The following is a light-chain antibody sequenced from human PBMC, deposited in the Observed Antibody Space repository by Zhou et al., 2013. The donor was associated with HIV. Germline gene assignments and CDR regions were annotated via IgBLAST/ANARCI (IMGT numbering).Light chain of an antibody. CDR3: QQYKSRAPLT. Sequence: EIVMTQSPATLSVSPGERATLSCRASQSVSSNLAWYQQKPGQAPRLLIYGASIRAPGIPARFSGSGSGTEFTLTISSLQSEDFALYYCQQYKSRAPLTFGGGTKVEIK. CDR1: QSVSSN. CDR2: GAS. J-gene: IGKJ4*01. V-gene: IGKV3-15*01.